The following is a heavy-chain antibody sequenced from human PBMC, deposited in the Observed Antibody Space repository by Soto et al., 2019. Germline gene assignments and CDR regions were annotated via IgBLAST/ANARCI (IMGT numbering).Heavy chain of an antibody. Sequence: WGSLRLSCVVSGFTFSDFGMHFGCHSPCEWLAWVASISKDGLDRYYSESVKGRFTISRDDSKNTVFLQMNSLKVEDTAAYFCASPREGQWLVFDHWGQRTLVTVSS. D-gene: IGHD6-19*01. V-gene: IGHV3-30*06. CDR1: GFTFSDFG. J-gene: IGHJ4*02. CDR3: ASPREGQWLVFDH. CDR2: ISKDGLDR.